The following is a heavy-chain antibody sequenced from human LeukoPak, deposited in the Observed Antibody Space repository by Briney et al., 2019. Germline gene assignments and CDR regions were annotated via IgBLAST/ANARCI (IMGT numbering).Heavy chain of an antibody. Sequence: SQTLSLTCTVSGGSINSSGFYWSWIRQNPGKGLEWIGYMHYSGSTYYNSSLKSRITISIETSKSQFSLKLSSVTAADTAVYYCARYDSGSSKGVFDYWGQGALVTVSS. D-gene: IGHD1-26*01. CDR3: ARYDSGSSKGVFDY. CDR2: MHYSGST. CDR1: GGSINSSGFY. J-gene: IGHJ4*02. V-gene: IGHV4-31*03.